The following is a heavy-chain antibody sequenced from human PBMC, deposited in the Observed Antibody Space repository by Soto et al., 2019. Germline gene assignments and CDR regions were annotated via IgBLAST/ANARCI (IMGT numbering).Heavy chain of an antibody. Sequence: PGGSLRPSCEASGFIFKMYYLHWVRQTPGKGPVWVARINDEGNNATYADSVKGRFTISRDNAKNTLYLQRDGLRVDDTGLYYCTRGPRVSSIGTGAYWGQGSLVTVSS. D-gene: IGHD1-26*01. J-gene: IGHJ4*02. CDR2: INDEGNNA. CDR3: TRGPRVSSIGTGAY. CDR1: GFIFKMYY. V-gene: IGHV3-74*01.